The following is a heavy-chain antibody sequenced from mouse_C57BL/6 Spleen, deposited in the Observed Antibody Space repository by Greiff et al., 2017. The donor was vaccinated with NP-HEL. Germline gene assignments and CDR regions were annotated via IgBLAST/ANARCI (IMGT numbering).Heavy chain of an antibody. Sequence: DVKLVESGAELVKPGASVKLSCTASGFNIKDYYMHWVKQRTEQGLEWIGRIDPEDGETKYAPKFQGKARITADTSSNTAYLQLSSLTSEDTAVYYCARSDDVLYYAMDYWGQGTSVTVSS. CDR2: IDPEDGET. V-gene: IGHV14-2*01. CDR3: ARSDDVLYYAMDY. J-gene: IGHJ4*01. D-gene: IGHD2-12*01. CDR1: GFNIKDYY.